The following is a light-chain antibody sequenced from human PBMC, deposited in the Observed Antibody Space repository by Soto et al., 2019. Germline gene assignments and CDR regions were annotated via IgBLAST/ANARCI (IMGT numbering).Light chain of an antibody. V-gene: IGLV2-8*01. CDR3: SSYAGSNWV. Sequence: QSALTQPPSASGSPGQSVTISCIGTSSDVGGYNYVSWYQQHPGKAPKLMIYEVSKRPSGVPDRFSGSKSGNTASLTVSGLHAEDEADYYCSSYAGSNWVFGGGTKLTVL. CDR1: SSDVGGYNY. J-gene: IGLJ3*02. CDR2: EVS.